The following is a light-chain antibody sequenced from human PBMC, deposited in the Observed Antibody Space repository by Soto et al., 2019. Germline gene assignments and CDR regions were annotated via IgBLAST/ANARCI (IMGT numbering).Light chain of an antibody. J-gene: IGLJ7*01. CDR1: RGHSNYA. CDR2: VNSGGSH. V-gene: IGLV4-69*01. CDR3: QTWGTGSAIVV. Sequence: LVLTQSPAASASLGASVKLTCTLSRGHSNYAIAWHQQQPEKGPRYLMKVNSGGSHIKGDGIPDRFSGSSSGAERYLFISSLESEDEADYYCQTWGTGSAIVVFGGGTQLTVL.